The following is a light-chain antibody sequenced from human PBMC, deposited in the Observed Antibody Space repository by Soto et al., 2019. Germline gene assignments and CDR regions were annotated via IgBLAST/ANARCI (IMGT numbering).Light chain of an antibody. CDR3: QQYAGSPET. V-gene: IGKV3-20*01. Sequence: IVLMQSPATLSLSPGHRASVSCGASVSVRTDLAWYQQKPGQAPRLLIYGASTRAAGSPDRFSGTGSGTDFTLTINRLEPEDFAVYYCQQYAGSPETFGQGTKVDIK. CDR2: GAS. J-gene: IGKJ1*01. CDR1: VSVRTD.